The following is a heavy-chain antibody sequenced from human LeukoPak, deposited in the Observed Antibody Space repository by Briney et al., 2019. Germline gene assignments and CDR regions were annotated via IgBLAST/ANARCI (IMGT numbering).Heavy chain of an antibody. Sequence: ARSLRLSRAASGFTFSNAWMSWVRQAPGKGLEWVGRINSKTDGGTTDYAAPVKGRFTISRDDSKNTLYLQMNSLKTEDTAVYYCTTVGLDYYDSSGYFVDYWGQGTLVTVSS. J-gene: IGHJ4*02. D-gene: IGHD3-22*01. CDR3: TTVGLDYYDSSGYFVDY. V-gene: IGHV3-15*01. CDR2: INSKTDGGTT. CDR1: GFTFSNAW.